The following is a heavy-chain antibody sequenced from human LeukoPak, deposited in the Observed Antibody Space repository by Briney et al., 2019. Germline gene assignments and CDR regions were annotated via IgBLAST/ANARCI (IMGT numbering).Heavy chain of an antibody. V-gene: IGHV3-11*01. Sequence: GGSLRLSCAASGFAFSDYYMSWIRQAPGKGLEWVSYISSSGSTIYYADSVKGRFTISRDNAKNSLYLQMNSLRAEDTAVYYCARAPGRGRYYFDYWGQGTLVTVSS. D-gene: IGHD3-10*01. CDR1: GFAFSDYY. J-gene: IGHJ4*02. CDR3: ARAPGRGRYYFDY. CDR2: ISSSGSTI.